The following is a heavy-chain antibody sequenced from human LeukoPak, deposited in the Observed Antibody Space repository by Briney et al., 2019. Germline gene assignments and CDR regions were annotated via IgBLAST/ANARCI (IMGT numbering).Heavy chain of an antibody. Sequence: GGSLRLSCAASGFTLSGYSMHWVRQAPGRGLEWVALISYDGTNKYYADSVKGRFTISRDTSKNTLYLQMNSLRGEDTAVYYCARDKGNWFDAWGQGTLVTVSS. CDR1: GFTLSGYS. CDR2: ISYDGTNK. CDR3: ARDKGNWFDA. J-gene: IGHJ5*02. V-gene: IGHV3-30*03.